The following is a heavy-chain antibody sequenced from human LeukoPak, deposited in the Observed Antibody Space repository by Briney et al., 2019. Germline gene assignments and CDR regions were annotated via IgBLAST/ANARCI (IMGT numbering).Heavy chain of an antibody. CDR3: ARVGVDTAMVNYYGMDV. Sequence: SETLSLTCTVSGGSISSHYWSWIRQPPGKGLEWIGYIYYSGSTNYNPSLKSRVTISVDTSKNQFSLKLSSVTAADTAVYYCARVGVDTAMVNYYGMDVWGQGTTVTVSS. V-gene: IGHV4-59*11. J-gene: IGHJ6*02. CDR2: IYYSGST. CDR1: GGSISSHY. D-gene: IGHD5-18*01.